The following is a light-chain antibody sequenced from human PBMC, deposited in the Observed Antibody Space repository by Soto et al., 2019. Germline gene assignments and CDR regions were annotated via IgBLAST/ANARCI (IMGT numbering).Light chain of an antibody. CDR3: SPSSRGRLYV. Sequence: QSVLTQPPSVSGSLGQSITVSCTGTSSDMVISNHVSWYQQHPGRVPRLIISDVNNRPSGVSARFSGSKSGNTASLTSSGLQADEEADYFCSPSSRGRLYVFGTGTKLTVL. CDR2: DVN. CDR1: SSDMVISNH. J-gene: IGLJ1*01. V-gene: IGLV2-14*03.